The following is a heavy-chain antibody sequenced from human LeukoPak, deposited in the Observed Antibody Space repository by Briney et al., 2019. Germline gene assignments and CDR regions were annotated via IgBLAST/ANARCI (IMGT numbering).Heavy chain of an antibody. D-gene: IGHD3-10*01. Sequence: PSQTLSLTCTVSGGSISSGGYYWSWIRQPPGKGLEWIGYIYHSGSTYYNPSLKSRVTISVDRSKNQFSLKLSSVTAADTAVYYCARWDLGGSGSYYTLDYWGQGTLVTVSS. V-gene: IGHV4-30-2*01. CDR2: IYHSGST. J-gene: IGHJ4*02. CDR3: ARWDLGGSGSYYTLDY. CDR1: GGSISSGGYY.